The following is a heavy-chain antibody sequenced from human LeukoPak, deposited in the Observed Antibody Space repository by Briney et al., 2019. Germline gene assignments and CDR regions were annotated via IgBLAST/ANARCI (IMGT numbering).Heavy chain of an antibody. CDR2: IKQDGSEK. Sequence: GGSLRLSCAASGFSLSTYWMSWVRQAPGKGLEWVANIKQDGSEKYYLDSVKGRFTISRDNAKNSLYLQMNSLRAEDTAVYSCARVPLGAFDIWGQGTMVTVSS. V-gene: IGHV3-7*04. CDR1: GFSLSTYW. J-gene: IGHJ3*02. CDR3: ARVPLGAFDI.